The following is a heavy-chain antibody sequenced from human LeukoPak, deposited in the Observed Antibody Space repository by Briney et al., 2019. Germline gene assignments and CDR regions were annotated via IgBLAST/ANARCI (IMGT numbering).Heavy chain of an antibody. Sequence: PSETLSLPCTVSGGSISSYCWSWIRQPPGKGLEWIGYIYYSGTTSYNPSLKSRVTISVDTSKNQFSLELSSVTAADTAAYYCPRWHSCGDYWGQGTLVTVSS. D-gene: IGHD4-11*01. CDR1: GGSISSYC. V-gene: IGHV4-59*01. J-gene: IGHJ4*02. CDR3: PRWHSCGDY. CDR2: IYYSGTT.